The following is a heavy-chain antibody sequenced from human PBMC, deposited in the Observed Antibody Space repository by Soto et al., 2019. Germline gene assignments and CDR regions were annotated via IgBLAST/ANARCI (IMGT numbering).Heavy chain of an antibody. V-gene: IGHV1-18*01. CDR3: ERVNDITMVLMVTSSYDALDI. CDR1: HYSFNTYG. CDR2: ISAYSGNT. D-gene: IGHD2-8*01. J-gene: IGHJ3*02. Sequence: SVHVSCKASHYSFNTYGSNWVSRAPGQGLEWMGWISAYSGNTIYAQTFQGRVTMHTDRSTDTAYMELRRLRSDATAVYYCERVNDITMVLMVTSSYDALDIWGQGTMVTDSS.